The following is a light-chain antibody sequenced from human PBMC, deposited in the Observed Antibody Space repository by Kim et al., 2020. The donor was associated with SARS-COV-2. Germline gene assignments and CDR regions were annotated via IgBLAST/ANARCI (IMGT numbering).Light chain of an antibody. Sequence: EIVLTQSPATLSLSPGERATLSCRASQSVSSYLAWYQQRPGQAPRLLIYDATSRATGIPARFSGGGSGIDFTLTISSLEPADFAVYYCQQRSHWPPTFGGGTKVDIK. CDR2: DAT. V-gene: IGKV3-11*01. J-gene: IGKJ4*01. CDR1: QSVSSY. CDR3: QQRSHWPPT.